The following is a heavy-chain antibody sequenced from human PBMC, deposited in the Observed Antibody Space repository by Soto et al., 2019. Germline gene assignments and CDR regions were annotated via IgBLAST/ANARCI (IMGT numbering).Heavy chain of an antibody. V-gene: IGHV3-21*01. CDR2: ISSSSSYI. D-gene: IGHD5-18*01. CDR1: GFTFSSYS. CDR3: ARDQPGYSYGYGLGY. J-gene: IGHJ4*02. Sequence: EVQLVESGGGLVKPGGSLRLSCAASGFTFSSYSMNWVRQAPGKGLEWVSSISSSSSYIYYADSVKGRFTISRDNAKNSLHLQMNSLRAEDTAVYYCARDQPGYSYGYGLGYWGQGPLVTVSS.